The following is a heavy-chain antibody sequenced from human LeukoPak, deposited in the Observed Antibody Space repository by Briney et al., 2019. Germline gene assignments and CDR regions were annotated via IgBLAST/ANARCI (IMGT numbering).Heavy chain of an antibody. Sequence: GGSLRLSCAASGFTVSSYWMHWVRQAPGKGLEWASRINSDGTSTSYADSVKGRFTISRDNAKNTLYLQMNSLRAEDTAVYYCARDSRVSGTIDYWGQGTLVTVSS. J-gene: IGHJ4*02. D-gene: IGHD1-1*01. CDR3: ARDSRVSGTIDY. CDR1: GFTVSSYW. CDR2: INSDGTST. V-gene: IGHV3-74*01.